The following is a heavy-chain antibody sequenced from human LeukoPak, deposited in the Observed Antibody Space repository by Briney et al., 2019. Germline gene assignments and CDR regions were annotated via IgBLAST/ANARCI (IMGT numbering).Heavy chain of an antibody. CDR1: GYSISSGYY. CDR2: IYHSGST. D-gene: IGHD5-12*01. J-gene: IGHJ4*02. V-gene: IGHV4-38-2*01. CDR3: ARQPVANPFDY. Sequence: SETLSLTCAVSGYSISSGYYWGWIRQPPGKGLEWIGSIYHSGSTYYNPSLKSRVTISVDTSKNQFSLKLSSVAAADTAVYYCARQPVANPFDYWGQGTLVTVSS.